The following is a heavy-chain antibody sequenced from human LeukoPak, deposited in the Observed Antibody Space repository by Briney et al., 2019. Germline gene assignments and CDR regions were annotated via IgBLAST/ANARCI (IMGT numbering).Heavy chain of an antibody. V-gene: IGHV4-59*12. Sequence: SETLSLTCTVSGGSISSYYWSWIRQPPGKGLEWIGYIYYSGSTNYNPSLKSRVTISVDTSKNQFSLKLSSVTAADTAVYYCARDILEWSYYYMDVWGKGTAVTVSS. CDR1: GGSISSYY. CDR2: IYYSGST. D-gene: IGHD3-3*01. CDR3: ARDILEWSYYYMDV. J-gene: IGHJ6*03.